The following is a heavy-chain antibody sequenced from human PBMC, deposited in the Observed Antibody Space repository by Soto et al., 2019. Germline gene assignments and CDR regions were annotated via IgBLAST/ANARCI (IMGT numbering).Heavy chain of an antibody. CDR2: ISDGVSDT. J-gene: IGHJ4*02. CDR1: GFVFSDYA. Sequence: VQLLDSGVGCLQPGGALRLSCVASGFVFSDYAMSWVRQAPGKGLEWVSAISDGVSDTYYADSVKGRFTVSRVNSKNTLYLQMNTLRAEDTAIYYCASVPIWCGSSSCYTEGFDSWGQGTLVTVSS. CDR3: ASVPIWCGSSSCYTEGFDS. D-gene: IGHD2-2*01. V-gene: IGHV3-23*01.